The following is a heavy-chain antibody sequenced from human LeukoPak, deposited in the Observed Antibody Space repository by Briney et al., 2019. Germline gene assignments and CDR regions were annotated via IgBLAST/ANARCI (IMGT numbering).Heavy chain of an antibody. CDR3: AKNDPDSSED. CDR2: ISDDGSNE. J-gene: IGHJ4*02. D-gene: IGHD3-22*01. CDR1: GFTYSSYA. V-gene: IGHV3-30-3*02. Sequence: GGSLRLSCAASGFTYSSYAMHWVRQAPGKGLEWVAVISDDGSNEHYADSVKGRFTVSRDNSKNTLYLQMNSLRPEDTAVYYCAKNDPDSSEDWGQGTLVTVSS.